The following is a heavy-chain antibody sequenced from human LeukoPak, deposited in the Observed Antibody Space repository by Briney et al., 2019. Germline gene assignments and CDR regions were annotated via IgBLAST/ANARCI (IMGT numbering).Heavy chain of an antibody. V-gene: IGHV3-7*01. CDR3: ARGLWFGEFVDY. CDR1: GFTFSSYW. D-gene: IGHD3-10*01. CDR2: IRQDGSET. Sequence: GGSLRLSCAASGFTFSSYWMSWVRQAPGKGLEWVANIRQDGSETYYVDSLKGRFTISRDNTKNSLYLQMNSLRAEDTAVYYCARGLWFGEFVDYWGQGVLVTVSS. J-gene: IGHJ4*02.